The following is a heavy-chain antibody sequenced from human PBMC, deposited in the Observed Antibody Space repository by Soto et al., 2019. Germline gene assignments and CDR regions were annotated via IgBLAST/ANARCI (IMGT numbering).Heavy chain of an antibody. CDR3: ARGYYYDSSGYVEYFPH. D-gene: IGHD3-22*01. CDR2: IWYDGSNK. CDR1: GFTFSSYG. V-gene: IGHV3-33*01. J-gene: IGHJ1*01. Sequence: PGGSLRLSCAASGFTFSSYGMHWVRQAPGKGLEWVAVIWYDGSNKYYADSVKGRFTISRDNSKNTLYLQMNSLRAEDTAVYYCARGYYYDSSGYVEYFPHWGQGTLVTVSS.